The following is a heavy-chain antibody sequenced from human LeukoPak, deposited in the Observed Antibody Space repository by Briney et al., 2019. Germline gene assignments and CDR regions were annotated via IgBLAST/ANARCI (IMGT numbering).Heavy chain of an antibody. Sequence: GGSLRLSCAASGFTFSSYAMSWVRQAPGKGLEWVSAISNNGGYTYYADSVQGRFTISRDNSKSTLCLRMNSLRAEDTAVYYCAKQLGYCSDGSCYFPYWGQGTLVTVSS. J-gene: IGHJ4*02. CDR3: AKQLGYCSDGSCYFPY. CDR2: ISNNGGYT. V-gene: IGHV3-23*01. D-gene: IGHD2-15*01. CDR1: GFTFSSYA.